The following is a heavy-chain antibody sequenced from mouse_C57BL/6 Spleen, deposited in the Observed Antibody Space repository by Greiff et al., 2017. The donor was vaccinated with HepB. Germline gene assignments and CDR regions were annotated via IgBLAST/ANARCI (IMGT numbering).Heavy chain of an antibody. CDR1: GYTFTSYW. D-gene: IGHD2-1*01. J-gene: IGHJ3*01. CDR2: IYPSDSET. Sequence: QVQLQQPGAELVRPGSSVKLSCKASGYTFTSYWMDWVKQRPGQGLEWIGNIYPSDSETHYNQKFKDKATLTVDKSSSTAYMQLSSLTSADSAVYYCARSGYGNYLAWFAYWGQGTLVTVSA. CDR3: ARSGYGNYLAWFAY. V-gene: IGHV1-61*01.